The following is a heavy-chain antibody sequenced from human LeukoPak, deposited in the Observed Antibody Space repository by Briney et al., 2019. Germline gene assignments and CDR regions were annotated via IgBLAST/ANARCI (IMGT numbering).Heavy chain of an antibody. CDR1: GFTFSSYA. J-gene: IGHJ4*02. Sequence: GSLRLSCAASGFTFSSYAMSWVRQAPGKGLEWVSAISGSGGSTYYADSVKGRFTISRDNSKNTLYLQMNSLRAEDTAVYYCAKVCGIVLRKYYFDYWGQGTLVTVSS. CDR3: AKVCGIVLRKYYFDY. D-gene: IGHD2-8*01. CDR2: ISGSGGST. V-gene: IGHV3-23*01.